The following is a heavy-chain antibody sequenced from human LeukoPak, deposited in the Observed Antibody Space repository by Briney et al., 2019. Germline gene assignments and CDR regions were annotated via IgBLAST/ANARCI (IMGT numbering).Heavy chain of an antibody. CDR1: GFTFSGSA. Sequence: PGGSLRLSCAASGFTFSGSAMHWVRQASGKGLEWVGRIRSKANSYATAYAASVKGRFTISRDDSKNTAYLQMNSLKTEDTAVYYCTRPDQEADHYDSSGYYSNWGQGTLVTVSS. CDR2: IRSKANSYAT. D-gene: IGHD3-22*01. CDR3: TRPDQEADHYDSSGYYSN. V-gene: IGHV3-73*01. J-gene: IGHJ4*02.